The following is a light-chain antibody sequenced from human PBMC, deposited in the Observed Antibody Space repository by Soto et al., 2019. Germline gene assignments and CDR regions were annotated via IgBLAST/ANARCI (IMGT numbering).Light chain of an antibody. CDR1: SSDVGGSDH. V-gene: IGLV2-14*01. CDR3: SSYTTSTTLDV. J-gene: IGLJ1*01. CDR2: EVS. Sequence: QSVLTQPASVSGSPGQSITISCTGTSSDVGGSDHVSWYQQHPGKAPKLIIYEVSNWPSGASNRFSGSKSGNTASLTISGLQAEDEADYYCSSYTTSTTLDVFGTGTKVTVL.